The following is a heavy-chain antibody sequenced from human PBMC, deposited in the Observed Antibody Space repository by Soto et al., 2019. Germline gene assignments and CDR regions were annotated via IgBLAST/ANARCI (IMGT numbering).Heavy chain of an antibody. D-gene: IGHD6-13*01. Sequence: GESLKISCAASGFTFSNAWMSWVRQAPGKGLEWVGRIKSKTDGGTTDYAAPVKGRFTISRDDSKNTLYLQMNSLKTEDTAVYYCTTDRRYSSSCHYWGQGTLVTVSS. CDR3: TTDRRYSSSCHY. J-gene: IGHJ4*02. V-gene: IGHV3-15*01. CDR2: IKSKTDGGTT. CDR1: GFTFSNAW.